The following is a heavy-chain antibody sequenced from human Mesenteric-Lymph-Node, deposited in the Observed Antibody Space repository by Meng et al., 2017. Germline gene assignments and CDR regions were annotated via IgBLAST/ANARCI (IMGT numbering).Heavy chain of an antibody. J-gene: IGHJ6*02. CDR3: ARDWGIAAAGETLTAYYGMDV. Sequence: GESLKISCAASGFTFSSYAMHWVRQAPGKGLEWVAVISYDGSNKYYADSVKGRFTISRGNAKNSLYLQMNSLRAEDTAVYYCARDWGIAAAGETLTAYYGMDVWGQGTTVTVSS. V-gene: IGHV3-30*04. CDR2: ISYDGSNK. CDR1: GFTFSSYA. D-gene: IGHD6-13*01.